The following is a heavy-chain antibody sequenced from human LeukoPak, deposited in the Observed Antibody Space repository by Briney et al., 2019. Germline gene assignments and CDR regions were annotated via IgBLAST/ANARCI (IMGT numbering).Heavy chain of an antibody. Sequence: ASVKVSCKASGYTFTRYYMHWVRQAPGQGLEWMGISNPSGGGTSYTQKFQGRVTMTGDTSTSTVYMELSSLRSEDTAVYYCARGPYRYFDYCGQGPLVTVSS. V-gene: IGHV1-46*01. CDR3: ARGPYRYFDY. J-gene: IGHJ4*02. CDR2: SNPSGGGT. CDR1: GYTFTRYY. D-gene: IGHD1-26*01.